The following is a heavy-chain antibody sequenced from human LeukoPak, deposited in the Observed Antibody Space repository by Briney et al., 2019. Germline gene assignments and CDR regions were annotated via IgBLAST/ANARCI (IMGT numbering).Heavy chain of an antibody. CDR2: ISYDGRSK. CDR1: GFTFSSYG. J-gene: IGHJ4*02. V-gene: IGHV3-30*18. CDR3: AKDRGYSHGFGY. D-gene: IGHD5-18*01. Sequence: GGSLRLSCAASGFTFSSYGMHGVRQAPGKGLEWVAGISYDGRSKEYVDSVKGRFTISRDNSKNTLYLQMNSLKAEDTAVYYCAKDRGYSHGFGYWGQGTLVTVSS.